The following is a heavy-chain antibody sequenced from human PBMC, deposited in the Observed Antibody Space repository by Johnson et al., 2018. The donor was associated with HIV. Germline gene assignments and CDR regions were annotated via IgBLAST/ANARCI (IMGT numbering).Heavy chain of an antibody. D-gene: IGHD5-12*01. CDR2: ISYDGSNK. CDR3: ARDSRGAWAFDI. Sequence: QVQLVESGGGLVKPGGSLRLSCAASGFIFSDYYMTWIRQAPGKGLEWVAVISYDGSNKYYADSVKGRFTISRDNAKNSLYLQMNSLRAEDTAVYYCARDSRGAWAFDIWGQGTMVTVSS. V-gene: IGHV3-11*04. J-gene: IGHJ3*02. CDR1: GFIFSDYY.